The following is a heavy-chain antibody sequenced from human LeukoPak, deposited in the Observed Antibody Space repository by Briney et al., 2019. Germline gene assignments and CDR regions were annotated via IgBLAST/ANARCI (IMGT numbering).Heavy chain of an antibody. CDR3: ARRSLAAAYDY. V-gene: IGHV4-38-2*02. CDR2: IYHSGST. CDR1: GYSISSGYY. D-gene: IGHD6-13*01. Sequence: SETLSLTCTVSGYSISSGYYWGWIRQPPGQGLEWIGSIYHSGSTYYNPSLKSRVTISVDTSKNQFSLKLSSVTAADTAVYYCARRSLAAAYDYWGQGTLVTVSS. J-gene: IGHJ4*02.